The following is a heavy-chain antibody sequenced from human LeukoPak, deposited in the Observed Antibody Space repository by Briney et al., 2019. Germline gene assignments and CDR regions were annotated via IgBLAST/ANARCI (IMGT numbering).Heavy chain of an antibody. D-gene: IGHD2-15*01. V-gene: IGHV3-23*05. J-gene: IGHJ6*03. CDR1: GFTFSSYW. Sequence: GGSLRLSCAASGFTFSSYWMSWVRQAPGKGLEWVSSVSISGENTYYADSVKGRFTISRDNSKDTLYLLMSSLRADDTAVYYCARGRGRNPSGYYYYMDVWGKGTTVTISS. CDR2: VSISGENT. CDR3: ARGRGRNPSGYYYYMDV.